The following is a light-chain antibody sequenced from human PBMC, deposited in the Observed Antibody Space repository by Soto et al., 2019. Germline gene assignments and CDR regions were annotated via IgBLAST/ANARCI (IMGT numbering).Light chain of an antibody. Sequence: QSALTQPASVSGSPGQSITISCTGSNSDIGSYNFVSWYQQHPGKAPKFMIYEVSNRPSGVSNRFSGSKSGNTGSLAISGVQGEDEADYYCSSYTSVSTLFVFGGGTKLTVL. CDR2: EVS. V-gene: IGLV2-14*01. CDR3: SSYTSVSTLFV. J-gene: IGLJ2*01. CDR1: NSDIGSYNF.